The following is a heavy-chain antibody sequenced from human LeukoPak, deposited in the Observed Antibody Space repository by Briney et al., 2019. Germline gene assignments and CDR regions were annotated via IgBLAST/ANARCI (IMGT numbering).Heavy chain of an antibody. J-gene: IGHJ4*02. D-gene: IGHD1-26*01. CDR1: GFAFSDYY. CDR2: ISSSGSTI. CDR3: ARDRKGGELLEYHY. Sequence: PGGSLRLSCAASGFAFSDYYMSWIRQAPGKGLEWVSYISSSGSTIYYADSVKGRFTISRDNAKSSLYLQMNSLRAEDTAVYYCARDRKGGELLEYHYWGQGTLVTVSS. V-gene: IGHV3-11*01.